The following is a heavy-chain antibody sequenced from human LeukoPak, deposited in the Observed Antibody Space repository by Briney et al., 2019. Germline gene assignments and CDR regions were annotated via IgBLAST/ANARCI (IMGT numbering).Heavy chain of an antibody. CDR3: ARVHRNKYYFDY. CDR2: ISSSSSYT. Sequence: GGSLRLSCAASGFTFSDYYMSWIRQAPGKGLEWVSYISSSSSYTNYADSVKGRFTISRDNAKNSLYLQMNSLRAEDTAVYYCARVHRNKYYFDYWGQGTLVTVSS. J-gene: IGHJ4*02. V-gene: IGHV3-11*06. D-gene: IGHD2/OR15-2a*01. CDR1: GFTFSDYY.